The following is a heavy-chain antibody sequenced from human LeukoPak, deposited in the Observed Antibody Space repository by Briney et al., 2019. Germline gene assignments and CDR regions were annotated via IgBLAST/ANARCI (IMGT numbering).Heavy chain of an antibody. CDR3: ARGGYSYGTDY. J-gene: IGHJ4*02. D-gene: IGHD5-18*01. CDR1: GFTFSSYW. CDR2: INSDGSST. Sequence: PGGSLRLSCAASGFTFSSYWMHRVRQAPGKGLVWVSRINSDGSSTSYADSVKGRFTISRDNAKNTLYLQMNSLRAEDTAVYYCARGGYSYGTDYWGQGTLVTVSS. V-gene: IGHV3-74*01.